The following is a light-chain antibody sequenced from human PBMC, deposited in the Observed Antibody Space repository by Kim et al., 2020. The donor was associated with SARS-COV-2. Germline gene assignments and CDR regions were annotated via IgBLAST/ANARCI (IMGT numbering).Light chain of an antibody. Sequence: ASVGDRVTITCRASQSISSWVAWYQQKPGKAPKLLIYDASSLESGVPSRFSGSGSGTEFTLTISSLQPDDFATYYCQQYNSYPWTFGQGTKVDIK. CDR3: QQYNSYPWT. CDR1: QSISSW. CDR2: DAS. J-gene: IGKJ1*01. V-gene: IGKV1-5*01.